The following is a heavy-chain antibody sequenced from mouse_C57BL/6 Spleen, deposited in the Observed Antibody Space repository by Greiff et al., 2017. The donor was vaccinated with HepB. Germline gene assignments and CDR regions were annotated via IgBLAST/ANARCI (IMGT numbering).Heavy chain of an antibody. CDR2: INPNNGGT. Sequence: VQLQQSGPELVKPGASVKMSCKASGYTFTDYNMHWVKQSHGKSLEWIGYINPNNGGTSYNQKFKGKATLTVNKSSSTAYMELRSLTSEDSAVYYCARPYYSNYVLFAYWGQGTLVTVSA. D-gene: IGHD2-5*01. V-gene: IGHV1-22*01. CDR3: ARPYYSNYVLFAY. J-gene: IGHJ3*01. CDR1: GYTFTDYN.